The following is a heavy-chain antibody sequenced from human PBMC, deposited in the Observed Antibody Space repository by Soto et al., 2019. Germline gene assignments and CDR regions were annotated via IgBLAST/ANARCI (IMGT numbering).Heavy chain of an antibody. J-gene: IGHJ4*02. CDR1: GGSISSYY. D-gene: IGHD6-19*01. CDR2: IYYSGST. Sequence: PSETLSLTCTVSGGSISSYYWSWIRQPPGKGLEWIGYIYYSGSTNYNPSLKSRVTISVDTSKNQFSLKLSSVTAADTAVYYCARVESAVSGSRWTDYFNYWGQGALVTVSS. V-gene: IGHV4-59*01. CDR3: ARVESAVSGSRWTDYFNY.